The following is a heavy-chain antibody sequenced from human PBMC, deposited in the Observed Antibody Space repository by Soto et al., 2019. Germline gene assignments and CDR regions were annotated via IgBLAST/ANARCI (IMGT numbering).Heavy chain of an antibody. V-gene: IGHV4-31*03. CDR3: ARDYGSGSYGWFDP. Sequence: SETLSLTCTVSGGSISSGGYYWSWIRQHPGKGLEWIGYIYYSGSTYYNPSLKSRVTISVDTSKNQFSLKLSSVTAADTAVYYCARDYGSGSYGWFDPWGHGTLVTVSS. J-gene: IGHJ5*02. CDR2: IYYSGST. D-gene: IGHD3-10*01. CDR1: GGSISSGGYY.